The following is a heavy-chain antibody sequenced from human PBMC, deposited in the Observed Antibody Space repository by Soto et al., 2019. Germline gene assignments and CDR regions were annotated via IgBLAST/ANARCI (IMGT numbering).Heavy chain of an antibody. V-gene: IGHV1-69*01. Sequence: QVQLVQSGAEVKKPGSSVKVSCKASGGTFSSYAISWVRQAPGQGLEWMGGIIPIFGTANYAQKFQGRVTITGDESTSTAYMELSSLGSEDTAVYYCARGPTPAYSSSWPFDYWGQGTLVTVSS. J-gene: IGHJ4*02. CDR1: GGTFSSYA. CDR3: ARGPTPAYSSSWPFDY. CDR2: IIPIFGTA. D-gene: IGHD6-13*01.